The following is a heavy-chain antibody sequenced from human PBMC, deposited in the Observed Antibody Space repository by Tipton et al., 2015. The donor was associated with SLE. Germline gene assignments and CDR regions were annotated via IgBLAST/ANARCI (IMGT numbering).Heavy chain of an antibody. CDR2: ISGNGRSK. CDR1: GFAFSSYA. J-gene: IGHJ4*02. D-gene: IGHD2-21*02. CDR3: AKDPVVTPINYFDY. V-gene: IGHV3-23*01. Sequence: SLRLSCAASGFAFSSYAMTWVRQAPGKGLEWVSAISGNGRSKFYADSMKGRFTISRDNSRNTLYLPMNSLRVDDTAVYYCAKDPVVTPINYFDYWGQGTLVTVSS.